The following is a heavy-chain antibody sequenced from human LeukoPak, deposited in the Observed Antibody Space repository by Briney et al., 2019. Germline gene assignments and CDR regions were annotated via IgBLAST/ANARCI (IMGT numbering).Heavy chain of an antibody. CDR2: IGTAGDT. CDR1: GFTFSSYD. D-gene: IGHD1-26*01. Sequence: PGGSLRLSCAASGFTFSSYDMHWVRHATGKGLEWVSAIGTAGDTYYPGSVKGRFTISRENAKNSLYLQMNSLRAGDTAVYYCARGGALSGSYSGFDYWGQGTLVTVSS. V-gene: IGHV3-13*01. CDR3: ARGGALSGSYSGFDY. J-gene: IGHJ4*02.